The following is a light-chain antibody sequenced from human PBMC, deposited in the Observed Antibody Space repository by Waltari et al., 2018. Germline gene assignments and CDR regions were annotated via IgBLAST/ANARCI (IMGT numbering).Light chain of an antibody. CDR1: QSVSSS. Sequence: EIVMTQSPATLSLSPGERATLSCRASQSVSSSLAWYQQKPGQAPRLLFYGAFNRATGIPVRFSGSGSGTEFTLTISSLEPEDVGVYYCQQNSYWPYSFGQGTKVEI. CDR2: GAF. J-gene: IGKJ2*03. V-gene: IGKV3D-15*01. CDR3: QQNSYWPYS.